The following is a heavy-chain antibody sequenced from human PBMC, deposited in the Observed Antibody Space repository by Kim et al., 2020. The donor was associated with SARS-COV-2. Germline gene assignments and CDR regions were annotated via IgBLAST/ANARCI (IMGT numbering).Heavy chain of an antibody. V-gene: IGHV4-59*01. CDR3: ARYTQEVVAFDT. D-gene: IGHD2-15*01. CDR2: IDYNGNT. J-gene: IGHJ4*02. CDR1: GDSITSNY. Sequence: SETLSLICSVSGDSITSNYWSWIRQPPEKGLEWIGFIDYNGNTNYNASLKSRVTMSLDTSKNQFSLKLSSVTAADTAVYYCARYTQEVVAFDTWGQGTLVTVSS.